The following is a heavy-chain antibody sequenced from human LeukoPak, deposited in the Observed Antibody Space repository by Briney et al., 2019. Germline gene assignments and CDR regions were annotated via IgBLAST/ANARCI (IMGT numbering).Heavy chain of an antibody. V-gene: IGHV3-74*01. J-gene: IGHJ4*02. Sequence: QPGGSLRLSCAASGFTFSSHWMHWVRQAPGKGLVWVSRINGDGSSTNYADSVKGRFTISRDNAKNTLYLQMNSLRAKDTAVYYCVRDPVGGRPSYWGQGTLVTVSS. D-gene: IGHD1-26*01. CDR3: VRDPVGGRPSY. CDR1: GFTFSSHW. CDR2: INGDGSST.